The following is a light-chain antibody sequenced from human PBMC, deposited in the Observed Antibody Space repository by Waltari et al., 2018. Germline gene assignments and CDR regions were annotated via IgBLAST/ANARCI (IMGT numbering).Light chain of an antibody. CDR1: QSVRSY. Sequence: EIVLTQSPATLSLSPGESAPLSCRASQSVRSYLAWYQQNPGQAPRLLNYDASNRAIVVPARVSGSGSGTDVTLTISSLEPEDFAVYYCQQRSNWPPLTFGGGTKVEIK. CDR2: DAS. J-gene: IGKJ4*01. CDR3: QQRSNWPPLT. V-gene: IGKV3-11*01.